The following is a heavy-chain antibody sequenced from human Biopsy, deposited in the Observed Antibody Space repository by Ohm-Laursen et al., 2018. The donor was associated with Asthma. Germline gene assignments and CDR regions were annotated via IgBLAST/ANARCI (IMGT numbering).Heavy chain of an antibody. CDR3: ARGYSGSDRIVYYYSGLEV. CDR2: INPGGGST. V-gene: IGHV1-46*01. CDR1: GYTFTSYY. Sequence: EASVKVSCKASGYTFTSYYMHWVRQAPGQGLEWMGIINPGGGSTSYAQKFQGRVTITADESTSTAYMELSSLNSEDTAVYYCARGYSGSDRIVYYYSGLEVWGQGTTVTVSS. J-gene: IGHJ6*02. D-gene: IGHD5-12*01.